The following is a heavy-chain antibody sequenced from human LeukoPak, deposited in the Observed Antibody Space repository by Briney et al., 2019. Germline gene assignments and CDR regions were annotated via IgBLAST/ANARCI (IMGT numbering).Heavy chain of an antibody. CDR2: ISESDKAT. CDR1: GFSLSNNA. J-gene: IGHJ5*02. CDR3: TKGGSGWYPIDL. Sequence: GGSLRLSCAASGFSLSNNAMSWVRQAPGKGLEWVSTISESDKATYYADSVKGRFTISGDISKNTLFLQMNSLRVEDTAVYYCTKGGSGWYPIDLWGQGALVTVSS. D-gene: IGHD6-19*01. V-gene: IGHV3-23*01.